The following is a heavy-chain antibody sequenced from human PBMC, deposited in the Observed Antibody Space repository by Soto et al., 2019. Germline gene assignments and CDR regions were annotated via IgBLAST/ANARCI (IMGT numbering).Heavy chain of an antibody. CDR1: GGSISSYY. CDR2: IYYSGST. D-gene: IGHD2-15*01. J-gene: IGHJ5*02. CDR3: ARVVGYCSGGTCYSGRFDP. V-gene: IGHV4-59*01. Sequence: ETLSLTCTVSGGSISSYYWSWIRQPPGKGLEWIGYIYYSGSTNYNPSLKSRVTTSVDTSKSQFSLNLRSVTAADTAVYYCARVVGYCSGGTCYSGRFDPWGQGTLVTVSS.